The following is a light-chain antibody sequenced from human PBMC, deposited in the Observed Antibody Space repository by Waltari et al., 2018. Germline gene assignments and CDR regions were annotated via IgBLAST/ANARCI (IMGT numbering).Light chain of an antibody. CDR2: EAS. Sequence: EIVLTQSPATLSLSPGERATLSCTASQSVSRSLAWYQHKPGQAPRLLIYEASNRATGIPARFSGSGSGTDFTLTISSLEPEDFAVYYCQQRSNWPPVTFGQGTRLEIK. V-gene: IGKV3-11*01. CDR3: QQRSNWPPVT. J-gene: IGKJ5*01. CDR1: QSVSRS.